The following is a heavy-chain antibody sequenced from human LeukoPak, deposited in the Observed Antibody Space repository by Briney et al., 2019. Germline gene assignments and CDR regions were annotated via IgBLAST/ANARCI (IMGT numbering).Heavy chain of an antibody. CDR2: IYITGST. CDR1: GFTVSSNY. D-gene: IGHD2-21*02. Sequence: GGSLRLSCAASGFTVSSNYMHWVRQAPGKGLEWFSVIYITGSTFYADSVKGRFTISRDNTKNTLYLQMQSLRAEDTAVYYCATDGASCGGDCYSDYWGQGTLVTVSS. J-gene: IGHJ4*02. V-gene: IGHV3-53*01. CDR3: ATDGASCGGDCYSDY.